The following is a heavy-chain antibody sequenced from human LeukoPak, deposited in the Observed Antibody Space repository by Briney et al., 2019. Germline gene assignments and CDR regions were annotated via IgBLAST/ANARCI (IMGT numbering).Heavy chain of an antibody. V-gene: IGHV1-69*04. CDR2: IIPILGIA. Sequence: AASVKVSCKASGGTFSSYAISWVRQAPGQGLEWMGRIIPILGIANYVQKFQGRVTITADKSTSTAYMELSSLRSEDTAVYYCARDLHGGATRHDAFDIWGQGTMVTVSS. CDR1: GGTFSSYA. D-gene: IGHD1-26*01. CDR3: ARDLHGGATRHDAFDI. J-gene: IGHJ3*02.